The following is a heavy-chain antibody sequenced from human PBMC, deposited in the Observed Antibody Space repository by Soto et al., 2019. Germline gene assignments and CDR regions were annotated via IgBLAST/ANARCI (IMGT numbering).Heavy chain of an antibody. D-gene: IGHD3-3*01. CDR1: GFSFAGYA. V-gene: IGHV3-23*01. CDR3: AKTENFNGYYTAFDY. Sequence: GGSLRLSCAASGFSFAGYAVTWVRQAPGKGLEWVAAISGGGGSTYYADSVKGRFTISRDNSRNTLYLQMNSLTAGDAAVYYCAKTENFNGYYTAFDYWGRGTRVTVSS. CDR2: ISGGGGST. J-gene: IGHJ4*02.